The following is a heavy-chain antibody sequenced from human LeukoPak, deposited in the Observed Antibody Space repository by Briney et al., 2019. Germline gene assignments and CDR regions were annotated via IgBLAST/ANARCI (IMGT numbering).Heavy chain of an antibody. CDR1: GYTFTSYG. V-gene: IGHV1-8*02. J-gene: IGHJ6*02. D-gene: IGHD3-3*01. CDR2: MNPNSGNT. Sequence: GASVKVSCKASGYTFTSYGISWVRQAPGQGLEWMGWMNPNSGNTGYAQKFQGRVTMTRNTSISTAYMELSSLRSEDTAVYYCARGLTGDFWSGYFAYYYGMDVWGQGTTVTVSS. CDR3: ARGLTGDFWSGYFAYYYGMDV.